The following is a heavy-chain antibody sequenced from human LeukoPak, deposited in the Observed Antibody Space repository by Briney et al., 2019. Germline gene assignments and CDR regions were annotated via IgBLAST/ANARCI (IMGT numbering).Heavy chain of an antibody. CDR2: MNPNSGNT. J-gene: IGHJ4*02. V-gene: IGHV1-8*01. Sequence: ASVKVSCKASGYTFTSYDINWVRQATGQGLEWMGWMNPNSGNTGYAQKFQGRVTMTRNTSISTAYMELSSLRSEDTAVYYCARDFRDSGSYSASYHFDYWGQGTLVTVSS. D-gene: IGHD1-26*01. CDR1: GYTFTSYD. CDR3: ARDFRDSGSYSASYHFDY.